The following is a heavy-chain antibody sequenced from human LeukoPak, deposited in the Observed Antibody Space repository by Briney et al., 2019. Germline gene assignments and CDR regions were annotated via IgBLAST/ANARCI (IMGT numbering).Heavy chain of an antibody. D-gene: IGHD2-2*01. J-gene: IGHJ6*03. CDR1: GFTFSSYG. V-gene: IGHV3-30*18. CDR3: AKDEVVPSYYYIDV. Sequence: GRSLRLSCAASGFTFSSYGMHWVRQAPGKGLEWVTFINYDGSKEYYADSVKGRFTISRDSSKNTLYLQMNSLRAEDTAVYYCAKDEVVPSYYYIDVWGKGTTVTVSS. CDR2: INYDGSKE.